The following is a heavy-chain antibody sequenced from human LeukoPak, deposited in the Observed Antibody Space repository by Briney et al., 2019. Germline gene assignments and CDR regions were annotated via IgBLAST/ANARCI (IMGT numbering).Heavy chain of an antibody. CDR1: GGSISSYY. Sequence: PSETLCLTCTVSGGSISSYYWSWIRQPPGKGLEWIGYIYYSGSTNYTPSLKSRVTISVDTSKNQFSLKLSSVTAADTAVYYCARGLHSSGLSGMDVWGQGTTVTVSS. CDR2: IYYSGST. D-gene: IGHD6-19*01. V-gene: IGHV4-59*08. CDR3: ARGLHSSGLSGMDV. J-gene: IGHJ6*02.